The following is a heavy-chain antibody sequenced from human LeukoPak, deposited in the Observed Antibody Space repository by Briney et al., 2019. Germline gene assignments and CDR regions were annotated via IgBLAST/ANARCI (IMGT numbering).Heavy chain of an antibody. V-gene: IGHV4-39*01. J-gene: IGHJ4*02. CDR3: ARHPYYDFWSGYRRHAHYFDY. CDR2: IYYSGST. CDR1: GGSISSSSYY. Sequence: PSETLSLTCTVSGGSISSSSYYWGWIRQPPGKGLEWIGSIYYSGSTYYNPSLKSRVTISVDTSKNQFSLKLSSVTAADTAVYYCARHPYYDFWSGYRRHAHYFDYWGQGTLVTVSS. D-gene: IGHD3-3*01.